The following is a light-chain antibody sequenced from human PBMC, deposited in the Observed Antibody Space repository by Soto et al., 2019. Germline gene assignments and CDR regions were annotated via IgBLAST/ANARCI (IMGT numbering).Light chain of an antibody. CDR1: QTVSNN. Sequence: EVVVTQAPSTLSVSLGQRATLSCRTSQTVSNNLAWYRQKPGQAPSLLIYGISTRATGFPARFSGAGSGTEFTLTISSLQSEDSAVYYCQQYNNWPHTFGQGTKLEIK. CDR2: GIS. V-gene: IGKV3-15*01. J-gene: IGKJ2*01. CDR3: QQYNNWPHT.